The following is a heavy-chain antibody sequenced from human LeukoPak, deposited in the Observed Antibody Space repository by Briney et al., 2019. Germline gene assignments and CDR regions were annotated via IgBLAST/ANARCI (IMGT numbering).Heavy chain of an antibody. Sequence: SETLSLTCTVSGGSISSYYWSWIRQPPGKGLEWIGYIHYSGSTHYNPSLKSRVTISVDTSKNQVSLKLSSVTAADTAVYYCARDHGGWAYNWFDPWGQGTLVTVSS. D-gene: IGHD6-19*01. CDR1: GGSISSYY. V-gene: IGHV4-59*12. CDR2: IHYSGST. J-gene: IGHJ5*02. CDR3: ARDHGGWAYNWFDP.